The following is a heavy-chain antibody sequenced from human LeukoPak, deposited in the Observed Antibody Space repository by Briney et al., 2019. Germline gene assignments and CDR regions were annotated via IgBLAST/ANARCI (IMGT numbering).Heavy chain of an antibody. CDR3: ARDLFAYCSSTSCYAYMDV. Sequence: ASVKVSCKASGYTFTSYGISWVRQAPGQGLEWMGWISAYNGNTNYAQKLQGRVTMTTDTSTSTAYMGLRSLRSDDTAVYYCARDLFAYCSSTSCYAYMDVWDKGTTVTVSS. CDR1: GYTFTSYG. CDR2: ISAYNGNT. V-gene: IGHV1-18*01. D-gene: IGHD2-2*01. J-gene: IGHJ6*03.